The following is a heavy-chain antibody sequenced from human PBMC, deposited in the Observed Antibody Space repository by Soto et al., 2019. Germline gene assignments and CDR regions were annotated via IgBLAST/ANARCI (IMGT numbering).Heavy chain of an antibody. CDR2: ISAFNGYT. J-gene: IGHJ3*01. CDR1: GYIFNKYG. V-gene: IGHV1-18*01. Sequence: ASVKVSCKASGYIFNKYGFNWVRQAPEQGLEWMGRISAFNGYTNFAQKFQGRVALTTDTSTNTAYMELSSLRSDDTAIYYCARGRGVVIPAGTPDAFDVWGQGTMVTVSS. CDR3: ARGRGVVIPAGTPDAFDV. D-gene: IGHD2-21*01.